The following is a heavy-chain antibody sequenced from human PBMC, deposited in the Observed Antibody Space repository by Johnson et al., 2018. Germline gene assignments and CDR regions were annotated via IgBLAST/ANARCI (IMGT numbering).Heavy chain of an antibody. CDR1: GFTFSSYG. Sequence: QVQLVQSGGGVVQPGRSLRLSCAASGFTFSSYGMHWVRQAPGKGLEWVAVIWYDGSNKYYAESGKGRFSISRDNSKNTLYLQMNSRRAEDTAVYYCARSQAVQHWGQGTLVTVSS. V-gene: IGHV3-33*01. CDR2: IWYDGSNK. J-gene: IGHJ1*01. CDR3: ARSQAVQH.